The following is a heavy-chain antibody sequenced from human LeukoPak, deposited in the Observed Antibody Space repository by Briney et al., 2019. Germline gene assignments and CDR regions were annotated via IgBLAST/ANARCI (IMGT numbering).Heavy chain of an antibody. D-gene: IGHD6-13*01. CDR1: GYSFTSYW. CDR2: IYPGDSDT. Sequence: GESLKISCKGSGYSFTSYWIGWVRQMPGKGLEWMGIIYPGDSDTRYSPSFQGQVTISADKSISTAYLQWSSLKASDTAMYYCARHQGRYSSSWFDAFDIWGQGTMVTVSS. CDR3: ARHQGRYSSSWFDAFDI. V-gene: IGHV5-51*01. J-gene: IGHJ3*02.